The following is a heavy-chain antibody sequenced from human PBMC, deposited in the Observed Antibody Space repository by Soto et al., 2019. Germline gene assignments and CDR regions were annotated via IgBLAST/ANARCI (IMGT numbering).Heavy chain of an antibody. J-gene: IGHJ4*02. CDR1: GFTFRSYW. CDR3: ARENYFDY. CDR2: IKQDGSEK. V-gene: IGHV3-7*04. Sequence: GGSLRLSCAASGFTFRSYWTGWVRQVPGKGLEWVANIKQDGSEKNYVDSVKGRFTISRDNAKNSLYLQMNSLRGEDTAVYYCARENYFDYWGQGTQVTVSS.